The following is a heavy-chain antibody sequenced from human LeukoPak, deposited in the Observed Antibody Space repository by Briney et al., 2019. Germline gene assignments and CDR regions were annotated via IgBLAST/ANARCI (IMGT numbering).Heavy chain of an antibody. D-gene: IGHD6-19*01. Sequence: GGSLRLSCAASGFTFGYYGMNWVRQAPGKGLEWISYISSGSGTIYYADSVKGRFTISRDNSKNTLYLQMNSLRAEDTAVYYCAKKLRAVAGKGRYFDLWGRGTLVTVSS. CDR1: GFTFGYYG. CDR2: ISSGSGTI. CDR3: AKKLRAVAGKGRYFDL. V-gene: IGHV3-48*01. J-gene: IGHJ2*01.